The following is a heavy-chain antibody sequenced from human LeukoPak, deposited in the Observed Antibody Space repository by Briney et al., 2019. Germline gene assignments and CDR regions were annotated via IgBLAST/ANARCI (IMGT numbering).Heavy chain of an antibody. CDR1: GGTFSSYA. Sequence: SVKVSCKASGGTFSSYAISWVRQAPGQGLEWMGRIIPILGIANYAQKFQGRVTITADKSTSAAYMELSSLRSEDTAVYYCARSTGYYDSSGYLGDWFDPWGQGTLVTVSS. V-gene: IGHV1-69*04. CDR3: ARSTGYYDSSGYLGDWFDP. J-gene: IGHJ5*02. D-gene: IGHD3-22*01. CDR2: IIPILGIA.